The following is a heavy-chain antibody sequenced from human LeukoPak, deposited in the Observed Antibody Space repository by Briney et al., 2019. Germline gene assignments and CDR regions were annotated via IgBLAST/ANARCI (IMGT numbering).Heavy chain of an antibody. D-gene: IGHD3-3*01. V-gene: IGHV4-34*01. Sequence: SETLSLTCAVCGGSFSGYYWSWIRQPPGKGLEWIGEINHSGSTNYNPSLKSRVTISVDTSKNQFPLKLSSVTAADTAVYYCARGHLLLEPWGQGTLVTVSS. CDR3: ARGHLLLEP. CDR1: GGSFSGYY. J-gene: IGHJ5*02. CDR2: INHSGST.